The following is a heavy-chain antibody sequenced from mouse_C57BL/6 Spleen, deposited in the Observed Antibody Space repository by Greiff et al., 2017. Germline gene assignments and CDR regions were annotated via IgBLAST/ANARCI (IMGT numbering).Heavy chain of an antibody. CDR3: ARAGTGFAY. CDR2: ITPSSGYT. D-gene: IGHD3-3*01. V-gene: IGHV1-7*01. J-gene: IGHJ3*01. CDR1: GYTFTSYW. Sequence: QVQLTESGAELAKPGASVKLSCKASGYTFTSYWMHWVKQRPGQGLEWIGYITPSSGYTKYNQKFKDKATLTADKSSGTAYMQLSSLTYEDSAVYYCARAGTGFAYGGQGTLVTVSA.